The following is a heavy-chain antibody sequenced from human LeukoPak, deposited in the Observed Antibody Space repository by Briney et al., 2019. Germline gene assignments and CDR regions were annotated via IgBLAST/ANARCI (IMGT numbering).Heavy chain of an antibody. D-gene: IGHD6-6*01. CDR2: INHSGST. J-gene: IGHJ5*02. V-gene: IGHV4-34*01. Sequence: SETLSLTCAVYGGSFSGYYRSWIRQPPGKGLEWIGEINHSGSTNYNPSLKSRVTISVDTSKNQFSLKLSSVTAADTAVYYCARGPGQLVRHWFDPWGQGTLVTVSS. CDR3: ARGPGQLVRHWFDP. CDR1: GGSFSGYY.